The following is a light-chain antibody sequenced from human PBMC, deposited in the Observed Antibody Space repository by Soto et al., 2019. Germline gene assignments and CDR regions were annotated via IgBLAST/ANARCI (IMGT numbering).Light chain of an antibody. J-gene: IGKJ1*01. CDR1: QSVSSSY. CDR2: GAS. V-gene: IGKV3-20*01. CDR3: QQYGSSPRT. Sequence: EIVLPQSPGTLSLSPGASATLSCRASQSVSSSYLAWYQRKPGQAPRLLIYGASSRATGIPDRFSGSGSGTDFTLTISRLEPEDFAVYYCQQYGSSPRTVGQGTKVDIK.